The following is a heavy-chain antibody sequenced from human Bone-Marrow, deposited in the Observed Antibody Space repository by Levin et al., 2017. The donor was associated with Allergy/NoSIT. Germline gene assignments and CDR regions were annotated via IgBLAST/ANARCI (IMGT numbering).Heavy chain of an antibody. CDR2: LYWVDDK. D-gene: IGHD4/OR15-4a*01. J-gene: IGHJ4*02. Sequence: SGPTLVKPTQTLTLTCNFAGFSLSSPGVGVGWIRQAPGKALEWLALLYWVDDKLFSSSLMNRLTITQDTSKHQVFLTMTYLDPVDTSTYDCAHSGDYGGYYVDSWGQGTLVTVSS. CDR3: AHSGDYGGYYVDS. V-gene: IGHV2-5*02. CDR1: GFSLSSPGVG.